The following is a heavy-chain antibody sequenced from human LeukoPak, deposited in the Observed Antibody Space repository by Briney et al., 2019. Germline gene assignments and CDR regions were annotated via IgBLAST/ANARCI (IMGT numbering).Heavy chain of an antibody. CDR1: GFTFSSYS. D-gene: IGHD6-13*01. Sequence: GGSLRLSCAASGFTFSSYSMNWVRQAPGKGLEWVSSISSSSSYIYYEDSVKGRFTISRDNAKNSLYLQMNSLRAEDTAVYYCARGVIAAAITSWFDPWGQGTLVTVSS. CDR3: ARGVIAAAITSWFDP. J-gene: IGHJ5*02. V-gene: IGHV3-21*01. CDR2: ISSSSSYI.